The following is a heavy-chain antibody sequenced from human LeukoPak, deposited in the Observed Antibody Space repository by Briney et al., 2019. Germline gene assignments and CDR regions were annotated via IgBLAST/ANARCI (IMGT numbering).Heavy chain of an antibody. V-gene: IGHV4-59*01. D-gene: IGHD3-3*01. CDR2: INYSGDT. CDR3: ARGGTTIFGVAPLYGMDV. CDR1: GGSISTYY. Sequence: SETLSLTCTVSGGSISTYYWSWIRQPPGKGLEWIGYINYSGDTNYNPSLKSRVTISVDTSKNQVSLKLSSVTAADTAVYYCARGGTTIFGVAPLYGMDVWGQGTTVTVSS. J-gene: IGHJ6*02.